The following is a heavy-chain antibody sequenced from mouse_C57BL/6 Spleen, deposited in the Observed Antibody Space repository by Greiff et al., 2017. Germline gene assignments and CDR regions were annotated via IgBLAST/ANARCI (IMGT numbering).Heavy chain of an antibody. CDR2: IYPGSGST. J-gene: IGHJ1*03. Sequence: VQLQQPGAELVKPGASVKMSCKASGYTFTSYWITWVKQRPGQGLEWIGEIYPGSGSTNYNEKFKSKATLTVDTSSSTAYMQLSSLTSEDSAVYYCARESTTGVAHWYFDVWGTGTTVTVSS. CDR1: GYTFTSYW. V-gene: IGHV1-55*01. D-gene: IGHD1-1*01. CDR3: ARESTTGVAHWYFDV.